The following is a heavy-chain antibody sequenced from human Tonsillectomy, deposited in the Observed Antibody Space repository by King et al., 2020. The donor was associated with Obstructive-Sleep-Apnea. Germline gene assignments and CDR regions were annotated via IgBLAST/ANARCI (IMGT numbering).Heavy chain of an antibody. CDR2: MDPNSGNT. V-gene: IGHV1-8*01. J-gene: IGHJ5*02. D-gene: IGHD6-13*01. CDR3: ARAVHSNIWLPSVGFDP. Sequence: QLVQSGAEVKKPGASVKVSCKASGYTFTSYDINWVRQATGQGLEWMGWMDPNSGNTGYAQKFQGRVTMTRNTSMSTAYMELSGLRSEDTAVYYCARAVHSNIWLPSVGFDPWGQGTLVTVSS. CDR1: GYTFTSYD.